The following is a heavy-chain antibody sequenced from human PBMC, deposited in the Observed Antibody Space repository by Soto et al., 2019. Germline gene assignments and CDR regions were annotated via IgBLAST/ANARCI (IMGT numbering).Heavy chain of an antibody. D-gene: IGHD1-26*01. V-gene: IGHV3-23*01. CDR1: GFTFSSYA. Sequence: EVQLLESGGGLVQPGGSLRLSCAASGFTFSSYAMSWVRQAPGKGLEWVSAISGSGGSTYYADSVKGRFTICRDNSKNTLYLQMNSLRADDTAVYYCAKKRGSYPLFDYWRQGTLVTVSS. CDR3: AKKRGSYPLFDY. CDR2: ISGSGGST. J-gene: IGHJ4*02.